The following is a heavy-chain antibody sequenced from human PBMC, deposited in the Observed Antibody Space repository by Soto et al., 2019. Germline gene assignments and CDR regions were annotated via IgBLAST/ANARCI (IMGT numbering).Heavy chain of an antibody. CDR1: GGTFSSYA. CDR2: IIPIFGTA. D-gene: IGHD3-22*01. Sequence: ASVKVSCKASGGTFSSYAISWVRQAPGQGLEWMGGIIPIFGTANYAQKFQGRVTITADESTSTAYTELSSLRSEGTAVYYCARGRIPDYYYDSSGYSAWGQGTMVTVSS. V-gene: IGHV1-69*13. J-gene: IGHJ3*01. CDR3: ARGRIPDYYYDSSGYSA.